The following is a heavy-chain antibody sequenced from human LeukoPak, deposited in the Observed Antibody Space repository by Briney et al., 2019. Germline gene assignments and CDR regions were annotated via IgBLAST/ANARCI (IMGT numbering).Heavy chain of an antibody. CDR3: ARDSGDDSSSWYEVYY. CDR1: GYTFTIYY. J-gene: IGHJ4*02. Sequence: AAVKVSFKASGYTFTIYYMHWVRQAPGQGLEWKGIINPSCGSTSYSQKFQGRVTMTRDTSTSTVCMELSSLRSEDTAVYYCARDSGDDSSSWYEVYYWGQGTLVTVSS. CDR2: INPSCGST. V-gene: IGHV1-46*01. D-gene: IGHD6-13*01.